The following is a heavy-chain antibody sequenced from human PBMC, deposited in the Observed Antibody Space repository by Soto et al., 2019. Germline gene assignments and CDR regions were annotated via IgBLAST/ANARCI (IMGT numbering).Heavy chain of an antibody. V-gene: IGHV4-30-4*01. Sequence: QVQLQESGPGLVKPSQTLSLTCTVSGGSISSGDYYWSWIRQPPGKGLEWIGYIYYSGSTYYNPSPRGRVTISVDTSKDQFSLKMNSVTAADTAVYYCARATVYYDNPFRYKPPNDAFDIWGQGTMVTVSS. CDR3: ARATVYYDNPFRYKPPNDAFDI. J-gene: IGHJ3*02. CDR2: IYYSGST. D-gene: IGHD3-22*01. CDR1: GGSISSGDYY.